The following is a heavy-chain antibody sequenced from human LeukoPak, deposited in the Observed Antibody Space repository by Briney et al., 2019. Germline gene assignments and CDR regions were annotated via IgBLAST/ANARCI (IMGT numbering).Heavy chain of an antibody. Sequence: TGGSLRLSCAASGFTFSSSGMHSVRQAPGKGLEWVAVISYDGEKTYYGDSVKGRFTISRDNSKNTLFLHMNSLRVDDTAVYYCAKVPPTSVTREGMDVWGQGTMVRVSS. J-gene: IGHJ6*02. CDR2: ISYDGEKT. CDR3: AKVPPTSVTREGMDV. CDR1: GFTFSSSG. V-gene: IGHV3-30*18. D-gene: IGHD4-17*01.